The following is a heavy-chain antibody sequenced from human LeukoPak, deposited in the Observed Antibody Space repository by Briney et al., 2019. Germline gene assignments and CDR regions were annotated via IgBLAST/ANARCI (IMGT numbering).Heavy chain of an antibody. D-gene: IGHD6-19*01. Sequence: PGGSLRPSCAASGFTFSNYAMSWVRQAPGKGLEWVSAISGSGGSTYYADSVKGRFTISRDNSKNTLYLQMNSLRAEDTAVYYCAKVGVSSGWYGGFYYWGQGTLVTVSS. CDR2: ISGSGGST. J-gene: IGHJ4*02. CDR3: AKVGVSSGWYGGFYY. CDR1: GFTFSNYA. V-gene: IGHV3-23*01.